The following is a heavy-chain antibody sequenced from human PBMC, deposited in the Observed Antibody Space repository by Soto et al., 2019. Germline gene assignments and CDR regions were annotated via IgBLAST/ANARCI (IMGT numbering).Heavy chain of an antibody. CDR2: ISGSGSSI. CDR1: GFTFSNYA. CDR3: AEGGDSSSWKNWFDP. V-gene: IGHV3-23*01. D-gene: IGHD6-13*01. J-gene: IGHJ5*02. Sequence: EVQLLESGGGLVQPGGSLRLSCAASGFTFSNYAMTWVRQAPGKGLEWVSGISGSGSSIYYADSVKGRFTISRDNSKHTLYLQMNSLRAEDTAVYYCAEGGDSSSWKNWFDPWGQGTLVTVSS.